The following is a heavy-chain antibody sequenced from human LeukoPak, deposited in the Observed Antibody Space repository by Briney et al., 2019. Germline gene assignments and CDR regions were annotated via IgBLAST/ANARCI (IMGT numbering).Heavy chain of an antibody. D-gene: IGHD7-27*01. CDR2: ISYDGNNK. V-gene: IGHV3-30*18. J-gene: IGHJ2*01. CDR1: GFTSSSYG. CDR3: AKESWGSGWYFDL. Sequence: GGSLRLSCAASGFTSSSYGMHWVRQAPGKGLEWVAVISYDGNNKYYADSVKGRFTISRDNSKNTLYLQMNSLRAEDTAVYYCAKESWGSGWYFDLWGRGTLSLSPQ.